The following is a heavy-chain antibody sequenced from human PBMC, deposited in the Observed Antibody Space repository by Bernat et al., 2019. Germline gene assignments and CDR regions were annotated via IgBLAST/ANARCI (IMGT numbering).Heavy chain of an antibody. D-gene: IGHD7-27*01. CDR2: ISGSGGST. J-gene: IGHJ4*02. Sequence: EVQLLESGGGLVQPGGSLSPSFAAPGSTFGAFAMSWVPQAPGTGLGWVSVISGSGGSTYYAESVKGRFTISRDNSKNTVYLQMNSVRAEDTAVYYCAKGGANWGSLDYWGQGTLVTVSS. CDR3: AKGGANWGSLDY. CDR1: GSTFGAFA. V-gene: IGHV3-23*01.